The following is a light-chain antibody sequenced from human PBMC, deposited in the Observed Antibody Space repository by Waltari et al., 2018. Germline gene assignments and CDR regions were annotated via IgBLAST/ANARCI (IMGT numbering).Light chain of an antibody. V-gene: IGKV3-20*01. Sequence: IVLTQSPGTLSLSPGERATLSCRASQSIPSNYLAWYQQRPGRAPRLLIYIASSRATGIPDRFSGSGSGTDFTLTISSLQPDDFATYYCQQYNSYSVFGGGTKVEIK. CDR1: QSIPSNY. CDR2: IAS. CDR3: QQYNSYSV. J-gene: IGKJ4*01.